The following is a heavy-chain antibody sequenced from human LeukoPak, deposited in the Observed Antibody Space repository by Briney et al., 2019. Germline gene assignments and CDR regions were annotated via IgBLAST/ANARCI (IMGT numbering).Heavy chain of an antibody. CDR3: ARDDYGAVFDY. J-gene: IGHJ4*02. CDR1: GDSISSHY. D-gene: IGHD4-17*01. V-gene: IGHV4-59*11. Sequence: PSETLSLTCTVSGDSISSHYWSWIRQPPGKGLEWIGYIYYSGSTNYNPSLKSRVTISVDTSKNQFSLKLSSVTAADTAVYYCARDDYGAVFDYWGQGTLVTVSS. CDR2: IYYSGST.